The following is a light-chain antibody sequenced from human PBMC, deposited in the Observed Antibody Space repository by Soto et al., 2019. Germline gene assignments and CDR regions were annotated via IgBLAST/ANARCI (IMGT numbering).Light chain of an antibody. CDR2: DAS. J-gene: IGKJ2*01. V-gene: IGKV1-5*01. Sequence: DIQMTQSPSTLSASVGDSVTITCRASQSISSWLAWYQQKPGKAPKVLIYDASSLESGVPSRFSGSGSGTEFTLTISSLQPDDFATYYCQQYNRYSSFTFGQGTKLEIK. CDR3: QQYNRYSSFT. CDR1: QSISSW.